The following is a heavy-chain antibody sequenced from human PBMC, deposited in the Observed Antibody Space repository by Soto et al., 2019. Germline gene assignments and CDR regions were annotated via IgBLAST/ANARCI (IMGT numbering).Heavy chain of an antibody. Sequence: ASVKVSCKASGYTFTSYGISWVRQAPGQGLEWMGWISAYNGNTNYAQKLQGRVTMTTDTSTSTAYMELRSLRSDDTAVYYCARVGDGIAAAAKGWFDPWGQGTLVTVSS. CDR1: GYTFTSYG. CDR3: ARVGDGIAAAAKGWFDP. CDR2: ISAYNGNT. D-gene: IGHD6-13*01. J-gene: IGHJ5*02. V-gene: IGHV1-18*01.